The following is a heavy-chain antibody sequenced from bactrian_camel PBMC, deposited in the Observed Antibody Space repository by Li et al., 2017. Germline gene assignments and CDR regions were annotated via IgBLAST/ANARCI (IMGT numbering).Heavy chain of an antibody. CDR2: IHRDGST. J-gene: IGHJ4*01. CDR3: TPVLILSDGYCYKADNY. V-gene: IGHV3S53*01. D-gene: IGHD3*01. Sequence: VQLVESGGGSVQAGGSQRLSCIVSGDTNNKHCVGWFRQAPGKEREGVASIHRDGSTSYADSVEGRFTISKDNAKDTLYLQMNSLEPDDTAIYYCTPVLILSDGYCYKADNYWGQGTQVTVS. CDR1: GDTNNKHC.